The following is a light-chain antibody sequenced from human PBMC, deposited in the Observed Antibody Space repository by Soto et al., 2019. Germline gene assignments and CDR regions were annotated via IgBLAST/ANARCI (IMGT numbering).Light chain of an antibody. J-gene: IGKJ4*01. Sequence: EIVLTQSPATLSLSPGDRAILSCRASQSISSALAWYQQKPGQGPRLLIYDASDRATGIPARFSGSRSGTDFPLIISSLEPEDFAVYYCQQRSDWLTFGGGTRVEIK. V-gene: IGKV3-11*01. CDR1: QSISSA. CDR2: DAS. CDR3: QQRSDWLT.